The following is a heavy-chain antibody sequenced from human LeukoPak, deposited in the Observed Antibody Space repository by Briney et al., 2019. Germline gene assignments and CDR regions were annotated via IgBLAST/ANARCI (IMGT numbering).Heavy chain of an antibody. D-gene: IGHD3-3*01. CDR3: AKAGVYDFWSGYYPLDY. J-gene: IGHJ4*02. CDR1: GSTFSSYA. Sequence: QPGGSLRLSCAASGSTFSSYAMSWVRQAPGKGLEWVSAISGSGGSTYYADSVKGRFTISRDNSKNTLYLQMNSLRAEDTAVYYCAKAGVYDFWSGYYPLDYWGQGTLVTVSS. V-gene: IGHV3-23*01. CDR2: ISGSGGST.